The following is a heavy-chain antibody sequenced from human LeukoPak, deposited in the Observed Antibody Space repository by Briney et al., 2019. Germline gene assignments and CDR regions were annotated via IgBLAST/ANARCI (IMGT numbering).Heavy chain of an antibody. J-gene: IGHJ4*02. CDR3: AKDKDVLLWFGESNDY. D-gene: IGHD3-10*01. Sequence: PGGSLRLSCAASGFTFDDYTMHWVRQAPGKGLEWVSLISWDGGSTYYADSVKGRFTISRDNSKNTLYLQMNSLRAEDTAVYYCAKDKDVLLWFGESNDYWGQGTLVTVSS. CDR1: GFTFDDYT. V-gene: IGHV3-43*01. CDR2: ISWDGGST.